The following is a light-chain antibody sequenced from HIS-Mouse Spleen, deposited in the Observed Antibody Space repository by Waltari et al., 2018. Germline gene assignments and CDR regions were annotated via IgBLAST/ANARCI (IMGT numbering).Light chain of an antibody. Sequence: DIVMTQSPDSLAVSLGERATINCKSGACVLYSSNNKNYLAWYQQQPGQPPKLLIYWASTRESGVPDRFSGSGSGTDFTLTISSLQAEDVAVYYCQQYYSTPYTFGQGTKLEIK. J-gene: IGKJ2*01. V-gene: IGKV4-1*01. CDR1: ACVLYSSNNKNY. CDR3: QQYYSTPYT. CDR2: WAS.